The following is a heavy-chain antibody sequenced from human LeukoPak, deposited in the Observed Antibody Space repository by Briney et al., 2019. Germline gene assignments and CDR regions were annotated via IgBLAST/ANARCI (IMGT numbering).Heavy chain of an antibody. CDR3: ARDSDVVVVASWKEAPYYFDY. J-gene: IGHJ4*02. D-gene: IGHD2-15*01. CDR2: INPSGGGT. V-gene: IGHV1-46*01. CDR1: GYTFTSYF. Sequence: AASVKVSRNASGYTFTSYFMHWVRQAPGQGLEWMGIINPSGGGTSYAQRFQGRVTMTRDTSTSTAYMELSSLRSEDTAVYYCARDSDVVVVASWKEAPYYFDYWGQGTLVTVSS.